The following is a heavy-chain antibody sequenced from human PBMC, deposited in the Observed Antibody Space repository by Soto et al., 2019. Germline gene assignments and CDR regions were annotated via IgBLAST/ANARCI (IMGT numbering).Heavy chain of an antibody. V-gene: IGHV3-33*01. CDR3: ARDPAGTEFLFDY. D-gene: IGHD6-13*01. Sequence: GGSLRLSCAASGFTFSSYGMHWVRQAPGKGLEWVAVIWYDGSNKYYADSVKGRFTISRDNSKNTLYLQMNSLRAEDTAVYYCARDPAGTEFLFDYWGQGTLVTVSS. J-gene: IGHJ4*02. CDR2: IWYDGSNK. CDR1: GFTFSSYG.